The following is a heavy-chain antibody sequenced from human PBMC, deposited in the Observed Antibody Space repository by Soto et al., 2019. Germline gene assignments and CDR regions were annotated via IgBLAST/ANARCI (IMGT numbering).Heavy chain of an antibody. CDR2: IYPGDSDT. D-gene: IGHD6-13*01. CDR3: ARHSRGGDY. J-gene: IGHJ4*02. Sequence: EVQLVQSGAQVKKPGESLKISCQVSGYNFTTYWIGWVRQMPGKGLEWMGVIYPGDSDTRYSPSFQGQVTISADKSITPAYLQWSSLKASDSAMYYCARHSRGGDYWGQGTLVTVSS. V-gene: IGHV5-51*01. CDR1: GYNFTTYW.